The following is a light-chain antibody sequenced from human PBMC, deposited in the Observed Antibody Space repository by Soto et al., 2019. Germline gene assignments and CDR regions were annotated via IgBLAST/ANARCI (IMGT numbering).Light chain of an antibody. CDR2: YAS. V-gene: IGKV1-13*02. CDR3: QQFQSYALT. Sequence: AIQLTQSPSSLSASVGDRVTITCRASQGISSALAWYQHKPGRAPRLLIYYASSLQNGVSSRFSGSGSGTDFTLTISSLQPEDFATYYCQQFQSYALTFGGGTKLEIK. CDR1: QGISSA. J-gene: IGKJ4*01.